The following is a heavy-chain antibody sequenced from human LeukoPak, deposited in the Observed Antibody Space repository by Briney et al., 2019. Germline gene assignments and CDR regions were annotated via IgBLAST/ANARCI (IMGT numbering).Heavy chain of an antibody. CDR3: ARDREVGATDY. V-gene: IGHV3-30*02. CDR1: GFTFSSYG. J-gene: IGHJ4*02. CDR2: IQYDGNVK. D-gene: IGHD1-26*01. Sequence: PGGSLRLSCAASGFTFSSYGMHWVRQAPGKGLEWVAFIQYDGNVKYYSASVKGRFTISRDNAKNSLYLQMNSLRAEDTAVYYCARDREVGATDYWGQGTLVTVSS.